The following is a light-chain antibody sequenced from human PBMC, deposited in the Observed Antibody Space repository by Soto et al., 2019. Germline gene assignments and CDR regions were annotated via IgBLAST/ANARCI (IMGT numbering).Light chain of an antibody. CDR1: QSVSSSY. CDR2: GAS. Sequence: EIVLTQSPGTLSLSPGERATLSCRASQSVSSSYLAWYQQKPGQAPRLLIYGASSRATGIPARFSGSGSGTDFTLTISRLEPEDFAVYDCQQYGSSPPNTFGQGTKLEIK. V-gene: IGKV3-20*01. J-gene: IGKJ2*01. CDR3: QQYGSSPPNT.